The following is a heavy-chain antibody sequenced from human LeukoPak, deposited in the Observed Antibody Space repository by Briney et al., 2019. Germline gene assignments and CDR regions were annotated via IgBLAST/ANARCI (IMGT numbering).Heavy chain of an antibody. CDR2: VSGGGGSA. CDR3: AKIGDYDFWSGPNAGHFDY. D-gene: IGHD3-3*01. Sequence: GGSLRLSCVASGFTFSGYAMSWVRQAPGKGLEWVSAVSGGGGSAYYADSVKGRFTISSDNSKNTLYLQTNRLKVEDTAVYFCAKIGDYDFWSGPNAGHFDYWGQGTLVTVSS. CDR1: GFTFSGYA. J-gene: IGHJ4*02. V-gene: IGHV3-23*01.